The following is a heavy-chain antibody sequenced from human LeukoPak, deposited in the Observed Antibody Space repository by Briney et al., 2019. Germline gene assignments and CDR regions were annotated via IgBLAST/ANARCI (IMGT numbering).Heavy chain of an antibody. CDR1: GFTLSGYG. Sequence: GGSVRLSWAAYGFTLSGYGMHWVRQAGGKGGEWVALIYRGGSTYYAVSVKGRVTISRDKSKKTLGLQMNRLRGEDRAVYCCARRPSCYHNTGGQGTLVTVSS. D-gene: IGHD2-15*01. CDR3: ARRPSCYHNT. V-gene: IGHV3-66*04. CDR2: IYRGGST. J-gene: IGHJ4*02.